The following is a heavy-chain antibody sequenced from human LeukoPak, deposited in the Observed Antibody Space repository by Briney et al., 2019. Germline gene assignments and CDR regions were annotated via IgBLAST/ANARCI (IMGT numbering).Heavy chain of an antibody. J-gene: IGHJ4*02. D-gene: IGHD3-22*01. CDR3: AREGALYDSSGYYSLRGYFDY. CDR1: GFTVSSNY. Sequence: GGSLRLSCAASGFTVSSNYMSWVRQAPGKGLEWVSVIYSGGSTYYADSVKGRFTISRDNSKNTLYLQMNSLRAEDTAVYYCAREGALYDSSGYYSLRGYFDYWGQGTLVAVSS. V-gene: IGHV3-53*01. CDR2: IYSGGST.